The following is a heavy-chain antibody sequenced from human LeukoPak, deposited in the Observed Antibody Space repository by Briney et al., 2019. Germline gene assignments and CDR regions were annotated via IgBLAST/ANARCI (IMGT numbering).Heavy chain of an antibody. Sequence: GSLRLSCAVSGFTITNNWMYWVRQAPGRGLVWVSRIKMDERSAVYADSVKGRFTIPRDNAKNTVYLQMNSLRAEDTAVYYCATVFKGSSLQDYWGQGTLVTVSS. J-gene: IGHJ4*02. D-gene: IGHD3-10*01. CDR2: IKMDERSA. V-gene: IGHV3-74*03. CDR1: GFTITNNW. CDR3: ATVFKGSSLQDY.